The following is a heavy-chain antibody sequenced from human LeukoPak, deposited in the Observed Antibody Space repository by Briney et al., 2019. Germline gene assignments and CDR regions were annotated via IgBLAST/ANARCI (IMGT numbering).Heavy chain of an antibody. Sequence: GGSLRLSCTASGFSFNIYEMNWVRQAPGKGLEWVSYISSSDSTIYYADSVKGRFTISRDSAKDLLYLQMNSLRAEDTAVYYCARDAFDIWGQGTMVTVSS. CDR1: GFSFNIYE. CDR2: ISSSDSTI. CDR3: ARDAFDI. V-gene: IGHV3-48*03. J-gene: IGHJ3*02.